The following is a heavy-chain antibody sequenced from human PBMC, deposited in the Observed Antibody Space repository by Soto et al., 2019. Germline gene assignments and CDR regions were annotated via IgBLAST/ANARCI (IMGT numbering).Heavy chain of an antibody. V-gene: IGHV3-23*01. CDR3: AKVSDDDYSNPNWFDP. CDR1: GFTFSSYA. Sequence: EVQPLESGGGLVQPGGSLRLSCAASGFTFSSYAMSWVRQAPGKGLEWVSAISGSGGSTYYADSVKGRFTISRDNSKNTLYLQMNSLRAEDTAVYYCAKVSDDDYSNPNWFDPWGQGTLVTVSS. D-gene: IGHD4-4*01. J-gene: IGHJ5*02. CDR2: ISGSGGST.